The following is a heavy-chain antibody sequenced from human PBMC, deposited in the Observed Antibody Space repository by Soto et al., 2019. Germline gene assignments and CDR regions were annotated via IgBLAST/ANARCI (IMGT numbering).Heavy chain of an antibody. V-gene: IGHV4-39*01. J-gene: IGHJ6*02. D-gene: IGHD3-22*01. CDR2: IYYGGST. Sequence: ASETLSLTCSVSGGSISSSSHYWGWIRQPSGKGLEWIASIYYGGSTFYNPSLKSRVTISVDTSKNQFSLELSSVTAADTAVYYCARQSYDTSGYYYSGYGMDVWGQGTTVTSP. CDR1: GGSISSSSHY. CDR3: ARQSYDTSGYYYSGYGMDV.